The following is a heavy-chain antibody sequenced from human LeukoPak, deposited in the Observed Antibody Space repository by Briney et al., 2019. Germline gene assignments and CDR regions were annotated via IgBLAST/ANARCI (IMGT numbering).Heavy chain of an antibody. D-gene: IGHD2-2*01. CDR1: GGSFSGYY. J-gene: IGHJ5*02. Sequence: SETLSLTCAVYGGSFSGYYWSWIRQPPGKGLEWIGVINHSGSTNYNPSLKSRVTISVDTSKNQFSLKLSSVTAADTAVYYCARGGRVVPAAISWFDPWGQGTLVTVSS. CDR3: ARGGRVVPAAISWFDP. CDR2: INHSGST. V-gene: IGHV4-34*01.